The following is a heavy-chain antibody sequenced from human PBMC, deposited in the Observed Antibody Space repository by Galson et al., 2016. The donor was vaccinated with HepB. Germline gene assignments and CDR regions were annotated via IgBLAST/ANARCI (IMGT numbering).Heavy chain of an antibody. V-gene: IGHV1-2*02. Sequence: SVKVSCKAFGYTFTDHHIHWVRQAPGQGLEWMGWINAKSGVPQYTQKFEGRVTMTWDTSINEAYMELSSLTSADTAVYFCARESYGDYAWFDPWGQGTPVTV. CDR3: ARESYGDYAWFDP. J-gene: IGHJ5*02. CDR2: INAKSGVP. CDR1: GYTFTDHH. D-gene: IGHD4-17*01.